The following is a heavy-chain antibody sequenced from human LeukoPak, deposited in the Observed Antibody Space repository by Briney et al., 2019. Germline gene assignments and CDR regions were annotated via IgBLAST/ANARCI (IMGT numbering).Heavy chain of an antibody. CDR3: ARGGSYLSAFDI. CDR1: GFTFSDYY. V-gene: IGHV3-53*01. D-gene: IGHD1-26*01. Sequence: GGSLRLSCAASGFTFSDYYMSWIRQAPGKGLEWVSIIYSGGSTFYADSVKGRFTISRDNYKNTLYLQMNSLRAEDTAVYYCARGGSYLSAFDIWGQGTMVTVSS. CDR2: IYSGGST. J-gene: IGHJ3*02.